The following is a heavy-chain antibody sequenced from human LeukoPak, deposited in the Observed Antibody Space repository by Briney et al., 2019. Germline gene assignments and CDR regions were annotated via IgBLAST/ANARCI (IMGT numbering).Heavy chain of an antibody. CDR1: GFTFDDYA. Sequence: GRSLRLSCAASGFTFDDYAMHWVRQAPGKGLEWVSGISWNSGSIGYADSVKGRFTISRDNAKNSLYLQMNSLRAEDTALYYCAKDIEEGSVEGRGTGFDYWGQGTLVTVSS. J-gene: IGHJ4*02. V-gene: IGHV3-9*01. D-gene: IGHD6-19*01. CDR3: AKDIEEGSVEGRGTGFDY. CDR2: ISWNSGSI.